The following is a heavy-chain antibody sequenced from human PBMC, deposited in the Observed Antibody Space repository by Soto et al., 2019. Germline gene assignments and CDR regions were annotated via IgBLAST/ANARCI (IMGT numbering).Heavy chain of an antibody. CDR1: GLTFSSYA. D-gene: IGHD1-1*01. CDR3: ARDVKYTNPAFDFGY. CDR2: LSLDGSNK. J-gene: IGHJ4*02. V-gene: IGHV3-30*03. Sequence: QVQLVESGGGVVQPGRSLRLSCVASGLTFSSYAMHWVRQAPGKGLEWLAVLSLDGSNKYYVDSVKGRFTISRDNSKNTLYLQMNSLRAEDTAVYYCARDVKYTNPAFDFGYRGQGTLVTVSS.